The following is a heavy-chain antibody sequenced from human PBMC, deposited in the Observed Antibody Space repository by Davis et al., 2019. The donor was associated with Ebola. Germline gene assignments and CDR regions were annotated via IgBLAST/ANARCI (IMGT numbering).Heavy chain of an antibody. CDR2: ISYDGSNK. J-gene: IGHJ4*02. CDR1: GFTFSSYA. D-gene: IGHD2-2*01. Sequence: GGSLRLSCAASGFTFSSYAMHWVRQAPGKGLEWVAVISYDGSNKYYADSVKGRFTISRDNSKNTLYLQMNSLRAEDTAVYYCARRTPPDYRGQGTLVTVSS. CDR3: ARRTPPDY. V-gene: IGHV3-30*04.